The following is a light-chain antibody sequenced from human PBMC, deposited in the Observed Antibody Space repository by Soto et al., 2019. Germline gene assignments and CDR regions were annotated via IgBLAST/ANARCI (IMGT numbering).Light chain of an antibody. CDR1: SSDVGGYNY. CDR3: SSYAGSNIV. CDR2: EVT. V-gene: IGLV2-8*01. J-gene: IGLJ2*01. Sequence: QSALTQSPSASGSPGQSVTISCTGTSSDVGGYNYVSWYQQHPGKAPKLMIYEVTKRPSGVPDRFSGSKSGNTASLTVSGLQAEDEGDYYCSSYAGSNIVFGGGTKLTVL.